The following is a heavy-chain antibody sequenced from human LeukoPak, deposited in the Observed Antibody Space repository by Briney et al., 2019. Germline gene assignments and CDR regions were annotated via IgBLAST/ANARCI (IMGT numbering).Heavy chain of an antibody. Sequence: ASVKVSCKASGGTFSSYAISWVRQAPGQGLEWMGGIIPIFGTANYAQKFQGRVTITTDESTSTAYMELSSLRSEDTAVYYCARDWYSSSLDAFDIWGQGTMVTVSS. V-gene: IGHV1-69*05. D-gene: IGHD6-6*01. J-gene: IGHJ3*02. CDR3: ARDWYSSSLDAFDI. CDR2: IIPIFGTA. CDR1: GGTFSSYA.